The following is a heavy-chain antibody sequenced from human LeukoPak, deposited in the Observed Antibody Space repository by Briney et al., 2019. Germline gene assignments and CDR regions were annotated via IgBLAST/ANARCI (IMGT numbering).Heavy chain of an antibody. CDR1: GFSLSTSGMC. CDR3: ARIRLDGSGSYGY. Sequence: SGPALLKPTPTLTLTCTFSGFSLSTSGMCVSWIRPPPGKALEWLARIDWDDDKYYSTSLKTRLTISKDTSKNQVVLTMTNMDPVDTATYYCARIRLDGSGSYGYWGQGTLVTVSS. CDR2: IDWDDDK. J-gene: IGHJ4*02. V-gene: IGHV2-70*11. D-gene: IGHD3-10*01.